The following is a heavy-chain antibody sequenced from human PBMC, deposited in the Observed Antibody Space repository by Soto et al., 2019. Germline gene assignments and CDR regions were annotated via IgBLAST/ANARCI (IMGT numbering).Heavy chain of an antibody. J-gene: IGHJ4*02. V-gene: IGHV5-51*01. CDR3: ARIAGFCSGGSCYTDYYFDS. Sequence: GESLKISCKGSGYSFTSYWIAWVRQMPGKSLEWMGIIYPGDYDTRYSPSFQGQVTLSVDKSISTSYLQWSSLKASDAAMYYCARIAGFCSGGSCYTDYYFDSWGQGALVTVSS. CDR1: GYSFTSYW. CDR2: IYPGDYDT. D-gene: IGHD2-15*01.